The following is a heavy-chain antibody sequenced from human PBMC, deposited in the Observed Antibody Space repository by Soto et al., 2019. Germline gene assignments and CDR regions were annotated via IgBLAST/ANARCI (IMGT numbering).Heavy chain of an antibody. J-gene: IGHJ4*02. CDR2: IYYSGST. V-gene: IGHV4-30-4*01. Sequence: QVQLQESGPGLVKPSQTLSLTCTVSGGSISSGDYYWSWIRQPPGKGLEWIGYIYYSGSTYYNPSLKSRVTISVDTYKNQFSLKLSSVTAADTAVYYCARVGYTVTTLGVFDYWGQGTLVTVSS. CDR3: ARVGYTVTTLGVFDY. CDR1: GGSISSGDYY. D-gene: IGHD4-17*01.